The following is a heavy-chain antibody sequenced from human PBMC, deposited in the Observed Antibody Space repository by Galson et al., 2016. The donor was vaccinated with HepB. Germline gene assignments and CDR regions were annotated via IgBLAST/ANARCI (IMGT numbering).Heavy chain of an antibody. J-gene: IGHJ6*02. V-gene: IGHV3-48*03. CDR3: ARVVLGGYQL. CDR2: ISSSGNTI. D-gene: IGHD2-2*01. Sequence: SLRLSCASSGFAFINYEMTWVRQAPGQGLEWISYISSSGNTIYDADSVQGRFIISRDNAENSLFLQMNNLRAEDTAVYFCARVVLGGYQLWRQGTTVTVSS. CDR1: GFAFINYE.